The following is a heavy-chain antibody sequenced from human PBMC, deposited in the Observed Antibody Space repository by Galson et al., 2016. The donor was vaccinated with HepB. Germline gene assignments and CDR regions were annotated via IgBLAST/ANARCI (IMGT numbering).Heavy chain of an antibody. V-gene: IGHV3-30*04. CDR3: ATDPSDAWYNWFDS. Sequence: SLRLSCAASGFIFSTYNMHWVRQAPGKGLEWVAFISYDGSNTYYTDSVKGRFTTSRDNSKNTVYLQMNSLRGEDTAVYYCATDPSDAWYNWFDSWGQGTLVTVSS. D-gene: IGHD6-6*01. CDR1: GFIFSTYN. J-gene: IGHJ5*01. CDR2: ISYDGSNT.